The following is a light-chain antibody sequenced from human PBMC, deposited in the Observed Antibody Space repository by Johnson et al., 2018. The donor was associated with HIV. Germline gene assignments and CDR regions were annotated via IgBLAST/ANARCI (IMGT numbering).Light chain of an antibody. J-gene: IGLJ1*01. V-gene: IGLV1-51*01. CDR3: GTWDISLSAGGV. Sequence: QSVLTQPPSVSAAPGQKVTISCSGSSSHIGNNYVSWYQQLPGTAPKLLIYDNNKRPSGIPDRFSGSKSGTSATLAITRLQTGDEADYYCGTWDISLSAGGVFGPGTKVTVL. CDR2: DNN. CDR1: SSHIGNNY.